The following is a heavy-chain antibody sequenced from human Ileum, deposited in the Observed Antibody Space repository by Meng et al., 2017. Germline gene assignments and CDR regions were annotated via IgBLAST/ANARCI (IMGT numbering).Heavy chain of an antibody. V-gene: IGHV4-61*01. Sequence: QVQRQGACPGLVRPSETLALSCTVSGGSVSSDTYFWSWIRQAPGKGLEWIGYIYFSGGTYYNPSLKSRVTISRDTSKKQFSLNLSSATAADTAVYYCATGSFSSDLPFDYWGQGTLVTVSS. J-gene: IGHJ4*02. CDR2: IYFSGGT. CDR1: GGSVSSDTYF. CDR3: ATGSFSSDLPFDY. D-gene: IGHD3-3*01.